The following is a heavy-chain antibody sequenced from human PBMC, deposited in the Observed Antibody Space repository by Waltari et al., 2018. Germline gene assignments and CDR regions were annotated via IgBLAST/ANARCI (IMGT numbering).Heavy chain of an antibody. D-gene: IGHD6-13*01. V-gene: IGHV3-21*01. CDR2: IGSGSSYI. CDR1: GFSFSTEA. J-gene: IGHJ4*02. CDR3: AREGQQLARYLDS. Sequence: EVHLVESGGGLVKTGGSLRLSCAASGFSFSTEAMSWVRQTPGKGLEWVSSIGSGSSYIYYADSMKGRFVISRDDARNSLYLQVHSLRAEDTAMYYCAREGQQLARYLDSWGQGTLVTVSS.